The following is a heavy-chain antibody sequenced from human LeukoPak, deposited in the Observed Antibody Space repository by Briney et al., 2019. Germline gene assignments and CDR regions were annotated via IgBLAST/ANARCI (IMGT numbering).Heavy chain of an antibody. CDR1: GFTFSSYG. CDR2: ISRSGGSA. Sequence: GGSLRLSCAAPGFTFSSYGMSWVRQAPGKGLEWVSTISRSGGSADYVDSMKGRFTISRDNSKNTLYLQMNSLRAEDTARYYCAKVGRVITNIVVPYFDYWGQGALVTVSS. D-gene: IGHD3-22*01. CDR3: AKVGRVITNIVVPYFDY. V-gene: IGHV3-23*01. J-gene: IGHJ4*02.